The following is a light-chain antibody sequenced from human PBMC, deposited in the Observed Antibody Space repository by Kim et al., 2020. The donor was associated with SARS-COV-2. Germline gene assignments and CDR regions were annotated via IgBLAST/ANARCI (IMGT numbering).Light chain of an antibody. Sequence: ASVRDRVTIDCRTSQSISSHLNWYHQKPGRAHKLLIYAASTLQGGVPSRFSGSGSETDFTLTISSLQPEDFGTYFCQQSYITPFTFGPGTKVDIK. J-gene: IGKJ3*01. CDR3: QQSYITPFT. V-gene: IGKV1-39*01. CDR2: AAS. CDR1: QSISSH.